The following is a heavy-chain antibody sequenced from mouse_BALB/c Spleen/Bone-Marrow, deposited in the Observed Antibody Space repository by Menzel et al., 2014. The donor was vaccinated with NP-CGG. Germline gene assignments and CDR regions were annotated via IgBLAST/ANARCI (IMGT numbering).Heavy chain of an antibody. Sequence: QVQLQQSGPELVRPGVSVKISCKGSGYTFTDYAMHWVKQSHAKSLEWIGVISTYSGNTSYNQKFKGKATMTVDKSSSTAYMELARLTSEDSAIYYCASYYGSSYFDYWGQGTTLTVSS. CDR1: GYTFTDYA. D-gene: IGHD1-1*01. V-gene: IGHV1-67*01. CDR2: ISTYSGNT. CDR3: ASYYGSSYFDY. J-gene: IGHJ2*01.